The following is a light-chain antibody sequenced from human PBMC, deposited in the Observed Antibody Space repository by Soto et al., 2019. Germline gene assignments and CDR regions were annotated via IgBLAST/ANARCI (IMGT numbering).Light chain of an antibody. CDR1: QYINTR. V-gene: IGKV3D-20*02. J-gene: IGKJ5*01. CDR2: GAS. Sequence: EIVLTQSPATLSSFPGDRVTLSCRASQYINTRLAWYQHRPGQAPRLLIYGASSRATGIPDRFSGSGSGTDFTLTISRLEPEDFAVYYCQQRSNWPPGTFGQGTRLEIK. CDR3: QQRSNWPPGT.